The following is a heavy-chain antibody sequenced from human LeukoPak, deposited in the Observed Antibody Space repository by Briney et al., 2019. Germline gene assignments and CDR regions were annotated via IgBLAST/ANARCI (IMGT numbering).Heavy chain of an antibody. Sequence: GGSLRLSCTASGFTFGDYAMSWFRQAPGKGLEWVGFIRSKAYGGTTEYAASVKGRFTISRDDSKSIAYLQMNSLKTKDTAVYYCTRDYVWGSYRPATFDYWGQGTLVTVSS. CDR3: TRDYVWGSYRPATFDY. J-gene: IGHJ4*02. D-gene: IGHD3-16*02. CDR1: GFTFGDYA. CDR2: IRSKAYGGTT. V-gene: IGHV3-49*03.